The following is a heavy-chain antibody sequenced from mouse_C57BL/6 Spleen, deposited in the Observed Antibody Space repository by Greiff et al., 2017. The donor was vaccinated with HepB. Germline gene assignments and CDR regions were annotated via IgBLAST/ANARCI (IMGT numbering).Heavy chain of an antibody. CDR3: ARGYGSSYLYYFDY. CDR2: IDPSDSYT. Sequence: QVQLKQPGAELVMPGASVKLSCKASGYTFTSYWMHWVKQRPGQGLEWIGEIDPSDSYTNYNQKFKGKSTLTVDKSSSTAYMQLSSLTSEDSAVYYCARGYGSSYLYYFDYWGQGTTLTVSS. V-gene: IGHV1-69*01. J-gene: IGHJ2*01. CDR1: GYTFTSYW. D-gene: IGHD1-1*01.